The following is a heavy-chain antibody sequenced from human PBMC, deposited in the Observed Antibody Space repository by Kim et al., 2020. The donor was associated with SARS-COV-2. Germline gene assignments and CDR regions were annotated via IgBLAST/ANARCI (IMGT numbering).Heavy chain of an antibody. Sequence: SVKVSCKASGGTFSSYAISWVRQAPGQGLEWMGRIIPILGIANYAQKFQGRVTITADKSTSTAYMELSSLRSEDTAVYYCARGCTRTRSTCYYYYYMDVWGKGTTVTVSS. J-gene: IGHJ6*03. D-gene: IGHD2-2*01. V-gene: IGHV1-69*04. CDR3: ARGCTRTRSTCYYYYYMDV. CDR2: IIPILGIA. CDR1: GGTFSSYA.